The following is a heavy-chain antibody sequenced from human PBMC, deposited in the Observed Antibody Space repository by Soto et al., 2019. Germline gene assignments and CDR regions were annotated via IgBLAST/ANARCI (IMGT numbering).Heavy chain of an antibody. CDR1: GGSFSGYY. Sequence: SETLSLTCAVYGGSFSGYYWSWIRQPPGKGLEWIGEINHSGSTNYNPSLKSRVTISVDTSKNQFTLKLSSVTAADTAVYYCARGGYGVVVPAAPVGYYMDVWGKGTTVTVSS. CDR3: ARGGYGVVVPAAPVGYYMDV. D-gene: IGHD2-2*01. CDR2: INHSGST. J-gene: IGHJ6*03. V-gene: IGHV4-34*01.